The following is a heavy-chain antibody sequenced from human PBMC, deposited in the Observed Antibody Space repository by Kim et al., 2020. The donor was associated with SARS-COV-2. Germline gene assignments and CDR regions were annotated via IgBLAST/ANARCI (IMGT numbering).Heavy chain of an antibody. J-gene: IGHJ4*02. CDR2: T. V-gene: IGHV1-46*01. Sequence: TSYAQKFQGRVTMTRDTSTSTVYMELSSLRSEDTAVYYCATPTYSSGWYWGQGTLVTVSS. CDR3: ATPTYSSGWY. D-gene: IGHD6-19*01.